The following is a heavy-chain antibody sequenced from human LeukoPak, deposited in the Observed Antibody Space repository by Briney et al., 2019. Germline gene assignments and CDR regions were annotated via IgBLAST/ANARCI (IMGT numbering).Heavy chain of an antibody. Sequence: SETLSLTCTVSGHSIRSGYYWGWIRQSPGKGLEWIGSFHHSGSTYYNPSLGSRVTISVDTSKNQISLNLTTVTAADTAMYYCATRYCNSARCPTYYYFYLDVWGKGTTVIVS. CDR3: ATRYCNSARCPTYYYFYLDV. CDR2: FHHSGST. V-gene: IGHV4-38-2*02. D-gene: IGHD2-2*01. J-gene: IGHJ6*03. CDR1: GHSIRSGYY.